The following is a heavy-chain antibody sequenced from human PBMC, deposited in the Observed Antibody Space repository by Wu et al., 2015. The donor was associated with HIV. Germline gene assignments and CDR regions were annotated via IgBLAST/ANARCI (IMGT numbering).Heavy chain of an antibody. CDR2: IIPIFGTA. CDR1: GGTFSSYA. Sequence: QVHLVQSGAEVRKPGSSVKVSCKASGGTFSSYAISWVRQAPGQGLEWMGRIIPIFGTANYAQKFQGRVTITADESTSTAYMELSSLRSEDTAVYYCAGDTDAPDIAAAPSDGFDPWGPGNPGHRLL. D-gene: IGHD6-13*01. J-gene: IGHJ5*02. V-gene: IGHV1-69*13. CDR3: AGDTDAPDIAAAPSDGFDP.